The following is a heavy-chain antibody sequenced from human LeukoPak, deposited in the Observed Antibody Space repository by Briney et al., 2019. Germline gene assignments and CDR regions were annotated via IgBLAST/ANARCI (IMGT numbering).Heavy chain of an antibody. CDR1: GGSFSGYY. V-gene: IGHV4-39*01. CDR2: IYYSGST. D-gene: IGHD2-2*02. Sequence: PSETLSLTCAVYGGSFSGYYWGWIRQPPGKGLEWIGSIYYSGSTYYNPSLKSRVTISVDTSKNQFSLKLSSVTAADTAVYYCARIRLYSATRGAFDIWGQGTMVTVSS. CDR3: ARIRLYSATRGAFDI. J-gene: IGHJ3*02.